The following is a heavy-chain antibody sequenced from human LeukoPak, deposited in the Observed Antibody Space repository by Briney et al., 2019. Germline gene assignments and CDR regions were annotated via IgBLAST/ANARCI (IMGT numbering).Heavy chain of an antibody. Sequence: ASVKVSCKASGYTFTGYYMHWVRQAPGQGLEWMGWINPNSGGTNYAQKFQGRVTMTRDTSISTAYMELSRLRSEDTAVYYCARSDLADYDILTGYKNYFDYWGQGTLVTVSS. CDR1: GYTFTGYY. J-gene: IGHJ4*02. CDR3: ARSDLADYDILTGYKNYFDY. V-gene: IGHV1-2*02. D-gene: IGHD3-9*01. CDR2: INPNSGGT.